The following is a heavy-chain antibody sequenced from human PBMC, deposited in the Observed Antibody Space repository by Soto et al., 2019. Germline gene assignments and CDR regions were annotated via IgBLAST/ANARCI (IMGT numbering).Heavy chain of an antibody. J-gene: IGHJ4*01. CDR3: ARGYCTTTSSYRTTVRGVIITSLNLDY. D-gene: IGHD3-10*01. V-gene: IGHV3-48*03. Sequence: GGSLRLSCAASGFTFSSYEMNWVRQAPGKGLEWVSYISSSGSTIYYADSVKGRFTISRDNAKNSLYLQMNSLRAEDTAVYYCARGYCTTTSSYRTTVRGVIITSLNLDYWDKGTLVTVSS. CDR2: ISSSGSTI. CDR1: GFTFSSYE.